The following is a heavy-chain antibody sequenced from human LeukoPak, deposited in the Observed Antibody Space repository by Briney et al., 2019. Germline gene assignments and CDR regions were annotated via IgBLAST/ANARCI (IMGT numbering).Heavy chain of an antibody. Sequence: GGSLRLSCAASGFTFSNYAMSWVRQAPGKGLEWVSAFSGSGGSTYYADSVKGRFTISRDNAKNTLYLQMNSLRAEDTAVYYCAREYYDSSGYTYWGQGTLVTVSS. CDR1: GFTFSNYA. CDR3: AREYYDSSGYTY. CDR2: FSGSGGST. V-gene: IGHV3-23*01. J-gene: IGHJ4*02. D-gene: IGHD3-22*01.